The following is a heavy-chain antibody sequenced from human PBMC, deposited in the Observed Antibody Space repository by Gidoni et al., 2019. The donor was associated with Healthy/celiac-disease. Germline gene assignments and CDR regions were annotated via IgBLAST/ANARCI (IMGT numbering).Heavy chain of an antibody. CDR3: ARASSGGIQLWLHVDWYFDL. CDR2: ISSSGSTI. D-gene: IGHD5-18*01. J-gene: IGHJ2*01. CDR1: GFTFSDYY. Sequence: QVQLVESGGGLVKPGGSLRLSCAASGFTFSDYYVSWIRQAPGKGLEWVPYISSSGSTIYYADSVKGRFTISRDNAKNSLYLQMNSLRAEDTAVYYCARASSGGIQLWLHVDWYFDLWGRGTLVTVSS. V-gene: IGHV3-11*01.